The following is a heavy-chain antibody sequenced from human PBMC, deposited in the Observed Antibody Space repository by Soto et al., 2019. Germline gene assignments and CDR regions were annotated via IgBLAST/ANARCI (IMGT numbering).Heavy chain of an antibody. V-gene: IGHV1-46*01. J-gene: IGHJ5*02. CDR2: INPSGGST. CDR1: GYTFTGYY. D-gene: IGHD3-22*01. Sequence: ASVKVSCKASGYTFTGYYMHWVRQAPGQGLEWMGIINPSGGSTSYAQKFQGRVTMTRDTSTSTVYMELSSLRSEDTAVYYCARATYYYDSSGSTDWFDPWGQGTLVTVSS. CDR3: ARATYYYDSSGSTDWFDP.